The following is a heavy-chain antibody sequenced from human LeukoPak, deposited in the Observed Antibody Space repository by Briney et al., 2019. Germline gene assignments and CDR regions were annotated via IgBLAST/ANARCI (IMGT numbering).Heavy chain of an antibody. J-gene: IGHJ4*02. V-gene: IGHV1-2*04. D-gene: IGHD5-24*01. CDR1: GYTFTGYY. Sequence: GASVTVSCKGSGYTFTGYYMHWVRQAPGQGLEWVGWINPNSGGTNYAQKFQGWVTMTRDTSISTAYMELSRLRSDDTAVYYRARVSDGYDPYFDYWGQGTLVTVSS. CDR3: ARVSDGYDPYFDY. CDR2: INPNSGGT.